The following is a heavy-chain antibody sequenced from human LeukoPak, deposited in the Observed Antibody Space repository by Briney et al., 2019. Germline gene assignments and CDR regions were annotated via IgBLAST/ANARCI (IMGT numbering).Heavy chain of an antibody. D-gene: IGHD6-13*01. CDR1: GYSFTSYW. J-gene: IGHJ5*02. Sequence: GESLKISCKGSGYSFTSYWISWVRQMPGKGLEWMGRIDPSDSYTNYSPSFQGHVTISADKSISTAYLQWSSLKASDTAMYYCARGPNSSSRYLNWFDLWGQGTLVTVSS. CDR2: IDPSDSYT. V-gene: IGHV5-10-1*01. CDR3: ARGPNSSSRYLNWFDL.